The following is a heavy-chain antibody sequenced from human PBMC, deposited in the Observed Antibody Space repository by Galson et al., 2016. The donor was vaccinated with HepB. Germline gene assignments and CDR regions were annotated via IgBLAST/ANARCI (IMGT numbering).Heavy chain of an antibody. CDR3: ARRRGRWESHLTGPTYFDF. CDR2: IAPNGYEI. D-gene: IGHD7-27*01. V-gene: IGHV3-7*03. Sequence: SLRLSCATSGFTFRNSWMSWLRQAAGEGLEWVANIAPNGYEINYVESVKGRFTISRDNTKNSLFLQMNSLRDDDTAVYYCARRRGRWESHLTGPTYFDFWGQGTLVTVSS. J-gene: IGHJ4*02. CDR1: GFTFRNSW.